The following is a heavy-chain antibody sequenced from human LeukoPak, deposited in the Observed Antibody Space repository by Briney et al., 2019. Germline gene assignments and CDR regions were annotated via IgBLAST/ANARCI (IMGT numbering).Heavy chain of an antibody. Sequence: PSETLSLTCAVYGGSFSGYYWSWIRQPPGKGLEWIGEINHSGSTNYNPSLKSRVTISVDTSKNQFSLKLSSVTAADTAVYYCARRRPTFPMVRGKAGNWFDPWGQGTLVTVSS. CDR3: ARRRPTFPMVRGKAGNWFDP. J-gene: IGHJ5*02. CDR2: INHSGST. CDR1: GGSFSGYY. D-gene: IGHD3-10*01. V-gene: IGHV4-34*01.